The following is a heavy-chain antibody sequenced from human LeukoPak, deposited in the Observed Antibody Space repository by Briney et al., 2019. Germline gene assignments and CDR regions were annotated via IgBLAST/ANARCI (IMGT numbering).Heavy chain of an antibody. CDR3: ASVPGDDDFWSGYYKRGLDY. Sequence: GGSLRLSCAASGFTFSSYWMSWVRQAPGKGLEWVANIKQDGSEKYYVDSVKGRFTISRDNAKNSLYLQMNSLRAEDTAVYYCASVPGDDDFWSGYYKRGLDYWGQGTLVTVSS. CDR1: GFTFSSYW. D-gene: IGHD3-3*01. CDR2: IKQDGSEK. J-gene: IGHJ4*02. V-gene: IGHV3-7*01.